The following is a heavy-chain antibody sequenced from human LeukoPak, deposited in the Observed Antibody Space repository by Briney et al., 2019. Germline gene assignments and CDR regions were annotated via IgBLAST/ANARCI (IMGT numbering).Heavy chain of an antibody. V-gene: IGHV1-2*02. Sequence: ASVKVSCKASGYSFTGYYMHWVRQAPGQGLEWMGWTNPNSGGTNYAQKFQGRVTMTRDTSISTAYMELSRLRSDDTAVYYCAGGLSFYSNYDQLDYWGQGTLVTVSS. CDR1: GYSFTGYY. J-gene: IGHJ4*02. CDR3: AGGLSFYSNYDQLDY. CDR2: TNPNSGGT. D-gene: IGHD4-11*01.